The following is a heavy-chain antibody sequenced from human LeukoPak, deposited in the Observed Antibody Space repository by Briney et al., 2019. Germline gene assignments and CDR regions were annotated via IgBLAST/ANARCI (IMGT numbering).Heavy chain of an antibody. CDR3: ARQGSGNYLSPVNY. CDR2: IYYSGST. V-gene: IGHV4-39*01. Sequence: SVTLSLTCTVSGGSISSSSYYWGWIRQPPGKGLERIGTIYYSGSTYYNPSLKSRVTISVDTSKNQFSLKLSSVTAADTAVYYCARQGSGNYLSPVNYWGQGTLVTVSS. J-gene: IGHJ4*02. D-gene: IGHD1-26*01. CDR1: GGSISSSSYY.